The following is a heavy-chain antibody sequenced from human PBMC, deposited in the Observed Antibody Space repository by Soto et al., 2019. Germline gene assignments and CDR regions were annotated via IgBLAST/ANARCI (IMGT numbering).Heavy chain of an antibody. CDR3: AKGDGTSRYNWFDP. V-gene: IGHV3-30*18. Sequence: QVQLVESGGGVVQPGRSLRLSCAASGFTFSSYGMHWVRQAPGKGLEWVAVISYDGSNKYYADSVKGRFTISRDNSKNTLYLQMSSLRAEDTAVYYCAKGDGTSRYNWFDPWGQGTLVTVSS. D-gene: IGHD2-2*01. CDR2: ISYDGSNK. J-gene: IGHJ5*02. CDR1: GFTFSSYG.